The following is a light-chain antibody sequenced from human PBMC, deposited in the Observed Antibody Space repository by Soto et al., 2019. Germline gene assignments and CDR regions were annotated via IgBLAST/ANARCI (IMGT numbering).Light chain of an antibody. CDR1: RSDIGGYDY. Sequence: QSALTQPASVSGSPGQSITISCTGTRSDIGGYDYVSWYQQHPGKVLKLIIYEVSYRPSGISNRFSASKSGNTASLTISGLRAEDEADYDCKSYTVSSTWGFGGGTKLTVL. CDR2: EVS. J-gene: IGLJ3*02. V-gene: IGLV2-14*01. CDR3: KSYTVSSTWG.